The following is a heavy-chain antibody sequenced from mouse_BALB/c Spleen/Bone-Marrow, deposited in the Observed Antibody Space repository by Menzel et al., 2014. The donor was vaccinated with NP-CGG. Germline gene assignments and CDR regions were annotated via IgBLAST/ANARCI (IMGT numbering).Heavy chain of an antibody. CDR2: IYPGGGYT. V-gene: IGHV1-63*02. CDR1: GYTFTNYW. CDR3: ARRGTGADY. D-gene: IGHD4-1*01. J-gene: IGHJ2*01. Sequence: VMLVESGAELVRPGTSVKIPCKASGYTFTNYWLGWVKQRPGHGLEWIGDIYPGGGYTNYNEKFKGKATLTADTSSSTAYMQLSSLTSEDSAVYFCARRGTGADYWGQGTTLTVSS.